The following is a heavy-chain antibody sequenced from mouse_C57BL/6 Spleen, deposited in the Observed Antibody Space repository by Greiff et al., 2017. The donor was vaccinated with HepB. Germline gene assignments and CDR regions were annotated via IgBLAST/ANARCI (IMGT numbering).Heavy chain of an antibody. CDR3: TRDGDYYGSSSHWYFDV. CDR2: ISSGGDYI. D-gene: IGHD1-1*01. J-gene: IGHJ1*03. Sequence: EVQLVESGEGLVKPGGSLKLSCAASGFTFSSYAMSWVRQTPEKRLEWVAYISSGGDYIYYADTVKGRFTISRDNARNTLYLQMSSLKSEDTAMYYCTRDGDYYGSSSHWYFDVWGTGTTVTVSS. CDR1: GFTFSSYA. V-gene: IGHV5-9-1*02.